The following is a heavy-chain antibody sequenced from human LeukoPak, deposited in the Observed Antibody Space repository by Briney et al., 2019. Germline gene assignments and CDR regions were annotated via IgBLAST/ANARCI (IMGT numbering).Heavy chain of an antibody. CDR2: INPNSGGT. V-gene: IGHV1-2*02. CDR1: GYTFTGYY. Sequence: ASVKVSCKASGYTFTGYYMHWVRQAPGQGLEWMGWINPNSGGTNYAQKFQGRVTMTRDTSISTAYMGLSRLRSDDTAVYYCARDGRPTYYDFWSGYYMDYWGQGTLVTVSS. D-gene: IGHD3-3*01. J-gene: IGHJ4*02. CDR3: ARDGRPTYYDFWSGYYMDY.